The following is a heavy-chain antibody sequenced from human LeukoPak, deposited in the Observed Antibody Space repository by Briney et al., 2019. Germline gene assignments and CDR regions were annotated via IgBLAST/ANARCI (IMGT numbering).Heavy chain of an antibody. Sequence: GGSLRLSCAASGFTFSKAWMSWVRQAPGKGLEWGGRIKSKSDHETTDYAAPVKGRFTISRDDSTNTVYLQMNSLKTEDTAVYYCTTIGTVTPWYYYGMDVWGQGTTVTVSS. CDR1: GFTFSKAW. V-gene: IGHV3-15*01. CDR2: IKSKSDHETT. J-gene: IGHJ6*02. CDR3: TTIGTVTPWYYYGMDV. D-gene: IGHD4-17*01.